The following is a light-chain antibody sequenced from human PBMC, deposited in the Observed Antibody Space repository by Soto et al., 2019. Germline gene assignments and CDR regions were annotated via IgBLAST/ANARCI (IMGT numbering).Light chain of an antibody. CDR3: QQYSHWPSRI. CDR1: QSVSSF. J-gene: IGKJ1*01. Sequence: EKVMTQSPATLSMSPGERATLSCRASQSVSSFLAWYQQKPGQAPRLLIYGASTRSTGIPASFSGSGSGTEFTLTISSLQSKDFAVYYRQQYSHWPSRIFGQWTKVEVK. CDR2: GAS. V-gene: IGKV3-15*01.